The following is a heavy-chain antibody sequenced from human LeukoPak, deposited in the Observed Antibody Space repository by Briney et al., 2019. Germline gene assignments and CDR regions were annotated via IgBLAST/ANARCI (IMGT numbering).Heavy chain of an antibody. CDR3: ARDQLPDPY. CDR1: GFTFSSYA. Sequence: PGGSLRLSCAASGFTFSSYAMHWVRQAPGKGLEWVAVISYDGSNKYYADSVKGRFTVSRDNSKNTLYLQMNSLRAEDTAVYYCARDQLPDPYWGQGTLVTVSS. J-gene: IGHJ4*02. D-gene: IGHD1-1*01. V-gene: IGHV3-30-3*01. CDR2: ISYDGSNK.